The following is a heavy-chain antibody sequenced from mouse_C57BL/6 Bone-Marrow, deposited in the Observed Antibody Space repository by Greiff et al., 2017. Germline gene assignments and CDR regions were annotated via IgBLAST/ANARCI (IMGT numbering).Heavy chain of an antibody. CDR1: GFTFSSYG. V-gene: IGHV5-6*01. CDR3: AREDGYYFFYAMDY. D-gene: IGHD2-3*01. J-gene: IGHJ4*01. CDR2: ISSGGSYT. Sequence: EVKVVESGGDLVKPGGSLKLSCAASGFTFSSYGMSWVRQTPDKRLEWVATISSGGSYTYYPDSVKGRFTISRDNAKNTLYLQMSSLKSEDTAMYYCAREDGYYFFYAMDYWGQGTSVTVSS.